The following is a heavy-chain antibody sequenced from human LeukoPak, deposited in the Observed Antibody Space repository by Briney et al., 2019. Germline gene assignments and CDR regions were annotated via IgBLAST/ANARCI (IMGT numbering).Heavy chain of an antibody. J-gene: IGHJ4*02. V-gene: IGHV3-21*01. CDR2: ISSSSSYI. Sequence: PGGSLRLSCAASGFTFSDYNMTWIRQAPGKGLEWVSSISSSSSYIYYADSVKGRFTISRDNAKNSLYLQMNSLRAEDTAVYYCARFYSGYDGFDYWGQGTLVTASS. CDR1: GFTFSDYN. CDR3: ARFYSGYDGFDY. D-gene: IGHD5-12*01.